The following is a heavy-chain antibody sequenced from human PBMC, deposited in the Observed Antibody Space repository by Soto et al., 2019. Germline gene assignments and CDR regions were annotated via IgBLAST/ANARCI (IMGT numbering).Heavy chain of an antibody. J-gene: IGHJ5*02. CDR2: INPSGGST. CDR3: ARAQGYCISTSCYSWFEP. Sequence: ASVKVSCKASAYTFTSYYMHWVRHAPGQGLEWMGIINPSGGSTSYAQKFQGRVTMTRDTSTSTVYMELSSLSSEDTAVYYCARAQGYCISTSCYSWFEPWGQGTLVTVS. V-gene: IGHV1-46*01. CDR1: AYTFTSYY. D-gene: IGHD2-2*01.